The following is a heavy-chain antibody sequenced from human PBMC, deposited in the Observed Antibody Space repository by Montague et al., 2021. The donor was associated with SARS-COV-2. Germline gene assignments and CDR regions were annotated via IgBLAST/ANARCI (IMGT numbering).Heavy chain of an antibody. J-gene: IGHJ6*02. CDR2: IYYSGST. Sequence: SETLSLTCTVSGGSISSSSYYWGWIRQPPGKGLEWIGSIYYSGSTYYNPSHKSRVTISVDTSKNQFSLKLNSVTAADTAVYYCARDPNRQLLLYPVGDYYYGMDVWGQGTTVTVSS. D-gene: IGHD2-2*02. V-gene: IGHV4-39*07. CDR3: ARDPNRQLLLYPVGDYYYGMDV. CDR1: GGSISSSSYY.